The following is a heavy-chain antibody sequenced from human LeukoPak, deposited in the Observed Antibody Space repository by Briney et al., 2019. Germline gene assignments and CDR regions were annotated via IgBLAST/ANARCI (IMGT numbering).Heavy chain of an antibody. CDR1: GYTLTELS. V-gene: IGHV1-46*01. D-gene: IGHD5/OR15-5a*01. CDR2: INPSGDTT. Sequence: ASVKVSCKVSGYTLTELSMHWVRQAPGQGLEWMGVINPSGDTTTYAQKFQGRVTMTRDMSTSTVYMELSSLRSEDTAVYYCAGSFYDLLVYFDYWGQGTLVTVSS. CDR3: AGSFYDLLVYFDY. J-gene: IGHJ4*02.